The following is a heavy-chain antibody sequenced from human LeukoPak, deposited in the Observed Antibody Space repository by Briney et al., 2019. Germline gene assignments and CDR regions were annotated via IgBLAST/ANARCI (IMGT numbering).Heavy chain of an antibody. Sequence: ASVKVSCKASGYTFTGYYMHWVRQAPGQGLEWTGWINPNSGGTNYAQKLQGRVTMTTDTSTSTAYMELRSLGSDDTAVYYCAREYSGSYLGNDYWGQGTLVTVSS. CDR3: AREYSGSYLGNDY. D-gene: IGHD1-26*01. J-gene: IGHJ4*02. CDR2: INPNSGGT. V-gene: IGHV1-2*02. CDR1: GYTFTGYY.